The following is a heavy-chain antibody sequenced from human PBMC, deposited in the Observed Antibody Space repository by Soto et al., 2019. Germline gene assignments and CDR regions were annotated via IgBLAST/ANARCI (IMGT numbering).Heavy chain of an antibody. D-gene: IGHD3-9*01. Sequence: SVKVSCKASGGTFSSYSISWVRQAPGQGLEWMGWIIPIFGTANYAQKFQGRVTITADESTSTAYMELSSLRSEDTAVYYCARDWDYDILTGYPRRFDPWGQGTLVTVSS. CDR2: IIPIFGTA. CDR3: ARDWDYDILTGYPRRFDP. J-gene: IGHJ5*02. CDR1: GGTFSSYS. V-gene: IGHV1-69*13.